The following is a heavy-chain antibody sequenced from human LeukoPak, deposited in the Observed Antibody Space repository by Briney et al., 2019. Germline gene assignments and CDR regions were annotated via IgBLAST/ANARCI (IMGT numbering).Heavy chain of an antibody. D-gene: IGHD2-2*01. CDR2: FDPEDGET. V-gene: IGHV1-24*01. CDR1: EYTFTGYY. CDR3: ARTIVVVPAAKIWFDP. J-gene: IGHJ5*02. Sequence: GASVKVSCKASEYTFTGYYIHWVRQAPGKGLEWMGGFDPEDGETIYAQKFQGRVTMTEDTSTDTAYMELSSLRSEDTAVYYCARTIVVVPAAKIWFDPWGQGTLVTVSS.